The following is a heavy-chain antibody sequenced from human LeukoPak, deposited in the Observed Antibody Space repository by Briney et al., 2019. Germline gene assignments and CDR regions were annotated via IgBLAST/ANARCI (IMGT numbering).Heavy chain of an antibody. D-gene: IGHD3-9*01. CDR3: AKDGGRYFDFYYFDY. CDR2: ISYDGSNK. Sequence: GGSLRLSCAASGFTFSSYGMHWVRQAPGKGLEWVAVISYDGSNKYYADSVKGRFTISRDNSKNTLYLQMNSLRAEDTAVYYCAKDGGRYFDFYYFDYWGRGTLVTVSS. CDR1: GFTFSSYG. J-gene: IGHJ4*02. V-gene: IGHV3-30*18.